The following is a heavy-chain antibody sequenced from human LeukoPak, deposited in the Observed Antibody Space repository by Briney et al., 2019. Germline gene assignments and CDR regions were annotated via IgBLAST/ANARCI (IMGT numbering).Heavy chain of an antibody. D-gene: IGHD3-3*01. CDR3: VTGYYEPFDN. V-gene: IGHV4-59*01. J-gene: IGHJ4*02. CDR2: ISDTGKT. Sequence: SETLSLTCSVSGASLSSYYWGWIRQSPGKGLEWLGYISDTGKTEYNPSLKSRGTLSLDTSKNQFSLRLTSVTAAETAVYYCVTGYYEPFDNWGQGTLVTVSS. CDR1: GASLSSYY.